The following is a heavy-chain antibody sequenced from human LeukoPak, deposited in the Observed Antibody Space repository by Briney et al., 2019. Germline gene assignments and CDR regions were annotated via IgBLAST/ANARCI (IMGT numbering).Heavy chain of an antibody. Sequence: GGSLRLSRVGSGFSFRSLWVKWVRQSSGRGVEGVANIKPEGSDKYYVDSARGRFTVSRDTAKNSAFLQMNSLTAEDTAIYYCATISAQTFDIWGQGTLVSVSS. CDR3: ATISAQTFDI. CDR1: GFSFRSLW. V-gene: IGHV3-7*01. D-gene: IGHD5-24*01. J-gene: IGHJ3*02. CDR2: IKPEGSDK.